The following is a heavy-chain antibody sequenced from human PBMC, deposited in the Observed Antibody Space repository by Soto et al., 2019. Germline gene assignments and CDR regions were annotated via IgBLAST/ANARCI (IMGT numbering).Heavy chain of an antibody. J-gene: IGHJ6*02. CDR1: GGSVSSRIC. Sequence: QVRLKESGPGLVKPSGTLSLTCAVSGGSVSSRICWSWVRQAPRKGLEWIGEIYHSGTFNYNPSLASRVSVSVDESRNQVSLTLNSVTAADTAIYYCVRSVPAATWAYNGMDVWGQGTTVTVSS. D-gene: IGHD2-2*01. CDR3: VRSVPAATWAYNGMDV. CDR2: IYHSGTF. V-gene: IGHV4-4*02.